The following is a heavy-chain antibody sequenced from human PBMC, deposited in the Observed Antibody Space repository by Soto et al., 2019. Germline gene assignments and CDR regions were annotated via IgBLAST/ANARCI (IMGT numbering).Heavy chain of an antibody. CDR3: AREGGVKDYYYGMDV. D-gene: IGHD2-8*01. Sequence: SETLSLTCAVYGGSFSGYYWSWIRQPPGKGLEWIGEINHSGSTNYNPSLKSRVTISVDTSKNQFSLKLSSVTAADTAVYYCAREGGVKDYYYGMDVWGQGTTVTVSS. CDR2: INHSGST. V-gene: IGHV4-34*01. J-gene: IGHJ6*02. CDR1: GGSFSGYY.